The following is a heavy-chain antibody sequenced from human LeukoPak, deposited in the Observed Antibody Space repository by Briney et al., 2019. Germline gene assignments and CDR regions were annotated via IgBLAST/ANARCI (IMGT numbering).Heavy chain of an antibody. CDR1: GDSINNYY. V-gene: IGHV4-4*07. Sequence: PSENLSLTCTVSGDSINNYYWTWIRQPAGKGLEWIGRIYSSGNTNYNPSLKSRVTMSVDTSNNQFSLKLSSVTAADTAVYYCVRGGNYYIFWGQGTLVTVSS. CDR2: IYSSGNT. D-gene: IGHD1-26*01. CDR3: VRGGNYYIF. J-gene: IGHJ4*02.